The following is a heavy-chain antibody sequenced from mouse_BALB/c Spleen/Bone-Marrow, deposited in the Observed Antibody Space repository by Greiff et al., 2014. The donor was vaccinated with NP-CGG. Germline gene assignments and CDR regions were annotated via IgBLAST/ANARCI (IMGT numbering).Heavy chain of an antibody. CDR1: GYTFTNYW. CDR3: AREGSY. CDR2: IYCGGGYT. J-gene: IGHJ3*01. V-gene: IGHV1-63*02. Sequence: QVQQKESGAELVRPGTSVKMSCKAAGYTFTNYWIGWIKQRPGHGLGWIGDIYCGGGYTNYNEKFKGKATLTADTSSNTTYMHLSSLTSEDSAIYYCAREGSYWGQGTLVTVSA.